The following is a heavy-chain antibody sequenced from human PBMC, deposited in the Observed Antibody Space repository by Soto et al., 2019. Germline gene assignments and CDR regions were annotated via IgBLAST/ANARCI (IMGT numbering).Heavy chain of an antibody. Sequence: ASVKVSCKASGYTFTSYGISLVRQAPGQGLEWMGWINAYNGNTKYAQKVQGRVIMTTDTSTSTAYMELRSLRSDDTAVYYCARDPALGGPFDYWGQGTLVTVSS. CDR3: ARDPALGGPFDY. D-gene: IGHD3-16*01. CDR1: GYTFTSYG. V-gene: IGHV1-18*01. CDR2: INAYNGNT. J-gene: IGHJ4*02.